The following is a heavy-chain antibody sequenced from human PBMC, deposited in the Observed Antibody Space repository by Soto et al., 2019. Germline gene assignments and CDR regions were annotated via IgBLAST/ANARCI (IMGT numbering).Heavy chain of an antibody. CDR3: AREKTIVVVPAASDV. V-gene: IGHV3-21*01. J-gene: IGHJ6*02. D-gene: IGHD2-2*01. CDR1: GFTFSSYS. CDR2: ISSSSSYI. Sequence: EVQLVESGGGLVKPGGSLRLSCAASGFTFSSYSMNWVRQAPGKGLEWVSSISSSSSYIYYADSVKGRFTISRDNAKNSLYLQMNSLRAEDTAVYYCAREKTIVVVPAASDVWGQGTTVTVSS.